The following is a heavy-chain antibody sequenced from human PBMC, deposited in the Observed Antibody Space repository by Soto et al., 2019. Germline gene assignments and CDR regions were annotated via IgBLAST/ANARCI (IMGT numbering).Heavy chain of an antibody. CDR1: GYTFTSYA. D-gene: IGHD2-2*01. V-gene: IGHV1-3*01. J-gene: IGHJ6*02. CDR3: AVIAVPAPHYYGMDV. CDR2: INAGNGNT. Sequence: ASVKVSCKASGYTFTSYAMHWVRQAPGQRLEWMGWINAGNGNTKYSQKFQGRVTITRDTSASTAYMELSSLRSEDTAVYYCAVIAVPAPHYYGMDVWGQGTTVTVSS.